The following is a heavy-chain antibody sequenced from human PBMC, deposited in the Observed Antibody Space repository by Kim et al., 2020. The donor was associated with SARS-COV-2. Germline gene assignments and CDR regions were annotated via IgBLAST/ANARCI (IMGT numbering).Heavy chain of an antibody. CDR1: GFTFDDYA. D-gene: IGHD1-26*01. V-gene: IGHV3-9*01. J-gene: IGHJ4*02. CDR3: AKEGGSSPAHFDY. CDR2: ISWNSGSI. Sequence: GGSLRLSCAASGFTFDDYAMHWVRQAPGKGLEWVSGISWNSGSIGYADSVKGRFTISRDNAKNSLYLQMKSLRAEDTALYYCAKEGGSSPAHFDYWGQGTLVTVSS.